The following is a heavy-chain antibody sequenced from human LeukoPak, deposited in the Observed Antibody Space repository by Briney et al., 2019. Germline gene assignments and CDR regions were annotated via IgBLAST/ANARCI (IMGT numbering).Heavy chain of an antibody. Sequence: SETLSLTCIVSGGSISSISSNNYHWGWIRQPPGKGLEWIGSIYYSGSTYYNPSLKSRVTISVDTSKNQISLKLSSVTAADTAVFYCARATRDLGYNSSWYVASFWFDPWGQGTLVTVSS. CDR1: GGSISSISSNNYH. V-gene: IGHV4-39*01. J-gene: IGHJ5*02. D-gene: IGHD6-13*01. CDR3: ARATRDLGYNSSWYVASFWFDP. CDR2: IYYSGST.